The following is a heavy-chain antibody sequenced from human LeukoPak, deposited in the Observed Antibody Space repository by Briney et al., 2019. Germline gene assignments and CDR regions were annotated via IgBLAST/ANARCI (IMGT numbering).Heavy chain of an antibody. CDR3: ARVGSSPPYFDY. Sequence: SETLSLTCAVYGGSFSGYYWSWIRQPPGKGLEWLGEINHSGSTNYNPSLKSRVTISVDTSKNQFSLKLSSVTAADTAVYYCARVGSSPPYFDYWGQGTLVTVSS. D-gene: IGHD6-6*01. J-gene: IGHJ4*02. CDR2: INHSGST. V-gene: IGHV4-34*01. CDR1: GGSFSGYY.